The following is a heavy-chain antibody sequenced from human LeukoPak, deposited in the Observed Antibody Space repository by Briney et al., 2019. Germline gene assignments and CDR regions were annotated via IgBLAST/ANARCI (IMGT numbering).Heavy chain of an antibody. CDR3: TTVPDFWSGYVGY. V-gene: IGHV3-15*01. Sequence: SGGSLRLSCAASGFTLSNAWMSWVRQAPGKGLEWVGRIKSKTDGGTTDYAAPVKGRFTISRDDSKNTLYLQMNSLKTEDTAVYYCTTVPDFWSGYVGYWGQGTLVTVSS. D-gene: IGHD3-3*01. CDR1: GFTLSNAW. J-gene: IGHJ4*02. CDR2: IKSKTDGGTT.